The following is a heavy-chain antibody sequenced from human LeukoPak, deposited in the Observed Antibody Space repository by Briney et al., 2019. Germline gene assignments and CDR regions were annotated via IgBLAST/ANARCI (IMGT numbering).Heavy chain of an antibody. V-gene: IGHV3-53*01. CDR3: ARDPAPATGAFDI. CDR1: GFTISSNY. CDR2: IFNSGDT. D-gene: IGHD1-1*01. J-gene: IGHJ3*02. Sequence: PGGSLRLSCAASGFTISSNYMNWVRQAPGKGLEWVSVIFNSGDTYYADSVKGRFTISRDTSKNTLYLQMNSLRVDDTAVYYCARDPAPATGAFDIWGQGTMVIISS.